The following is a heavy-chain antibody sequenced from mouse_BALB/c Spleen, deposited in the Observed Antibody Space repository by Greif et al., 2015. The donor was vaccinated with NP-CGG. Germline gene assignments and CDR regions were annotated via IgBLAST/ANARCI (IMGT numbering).Heavy chain of an antibody. D-gene: IGHD1-1*01. CDR1: EYEFPSHD. J-gene: IGHJ3*01. Sequence: EVMLVESGGGLVQPGESLKLSCESNEYEFPSHDMSWVRKTPEKRLELVAAINSDGGSTYYPDTMERRFIISRDNTKKTLYLQMSSLRSEDTALYYCARPLYYYGSSPFAYWGQGTLVTVSA. CDR3: ARPLYYYGSSPFAY. V-gene: IGHV5-2*03. CDR2: INSDGGST.